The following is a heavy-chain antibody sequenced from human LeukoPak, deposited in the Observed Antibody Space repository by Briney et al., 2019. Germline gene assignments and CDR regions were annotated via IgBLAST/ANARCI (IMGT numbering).Heavy chain of an antibody. CDR3: ARGPYLWGVRPGGLDY. CDR1: GGSISSSSYY. D-gene: IGHD3-10*01. Sequence: SETLSLTCSVSGGSISSSSYYWGWIRQPPGKGLEWIGTFHYSGSTYYDPSLKSRVTISVNMSKNQFSLKLSSVTAADTAVYYCARGPYLWGVRPGGLDYWGQGTLVTVSS. CDR2: FHYSGST. J-gene: IGHJ4*02. V-gene: IGHV4-39*01.